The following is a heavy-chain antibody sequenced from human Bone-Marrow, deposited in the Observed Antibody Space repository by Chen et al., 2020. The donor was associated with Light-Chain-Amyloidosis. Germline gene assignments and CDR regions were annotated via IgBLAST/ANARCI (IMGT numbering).Heavy chain of an antibody. CDR2: VYYTGSA. Sequence: QLQLQESGPGMVKPSETLSLTCTVSGGPISHNIYYWAWIRQPPGQGLEWIGSVYYTGSAYYSQSLKSRVTMSVDTSRNQFSLSLSSVTAADTAIYFCARDTHYDFQNGPLSWFDPWGRGALVTVSS. CDR3: ARDTHYDFQNGPLSWFDP. D-gene: IGHD3-3*01. V-gene: IGHV4-39*07. J-gene: IGHJ5*02. CDR1: GGPISHNIYY.